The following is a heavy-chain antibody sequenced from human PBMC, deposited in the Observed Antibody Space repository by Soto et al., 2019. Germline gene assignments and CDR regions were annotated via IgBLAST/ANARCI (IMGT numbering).Heavy chain of an antibody. V-gene: IGHV3-73*02. CDR1: GFTFSGSA. J-gene: IGHJ6*02. D-gene: IGHD3-3*01. CDR3: GYDFWSGYYTVGQTSGMDV. Sequence: EVQLVESGGGLVQPGGSLKLSCAASGFTFSGSAIHWVRQASGKGLEWVGRIRDKVNKYATAYAASVTGRFTISRDDSKYMAYLQTNSLKTDDTAVYYCGYDFWSGYYTVGQTSGMDVWGQGTTVTVSS. CDR2: IRDKVNKYAT.